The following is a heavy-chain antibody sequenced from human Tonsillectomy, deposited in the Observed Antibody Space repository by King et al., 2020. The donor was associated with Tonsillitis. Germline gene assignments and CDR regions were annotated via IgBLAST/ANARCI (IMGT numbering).Heavy chain of an antibody. Sequence: VQLVESGGGLVQPGGSLRLSCSASVFTFSSYAMHWVRQAPGKGLEYVSAISSNGGSTYYAASVKGRFTISRDNSKNTLYLQMSSLRAEDTAVYYCVKDRGPVIVATCDYWGQGTLVTVSS. CDR3: VKDRGPVIVATCDY. CDR1: VFTFSSYA. CDR2: ISSNGGST. V-gene: IGHV3-64D*06. D-gene: IGHD5-12*01. J-gene: IGHJ4*02.